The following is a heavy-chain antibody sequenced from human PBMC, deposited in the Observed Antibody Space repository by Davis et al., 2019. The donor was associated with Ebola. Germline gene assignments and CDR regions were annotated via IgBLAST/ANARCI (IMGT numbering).Heavy chain of an antibody. V-gene: IGHV1-2*02. J-gene: IGHJ6*03. CDR1: GYTFTGYY. CDR3: ARVRSAGKAPNYYYYYMDV. D-gene: IGHD6-13*01. Sequence: ASVKVSCKASGYTFTGYYMHWVRQAPGQGLEWMGWINPNSGGTNYAQKFQGRVTMTRDTSISTAYMELSRLRSDDTAVYYCARVRSAGKAPNYYYYYMDVWGKGTTVTVSS. CDR2: INPNSGGT.